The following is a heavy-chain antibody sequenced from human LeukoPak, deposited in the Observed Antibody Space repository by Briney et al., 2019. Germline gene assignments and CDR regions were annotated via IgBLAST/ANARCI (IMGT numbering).Heavy chain of an antibody. V-gene: IGHV4-4*07. CDR1: GGFISNYH. CDR2: IYASGT. J-gene: IGHJ4*02. CDR3: AREFDY. Sequence: SETLSLTCTASGGFISNYHWSWIRQPAGKGLEWIGRIYASGTNYNPSLKSRVTMSVDTSKNQISLKMSSVTAADTAVYYCAREFDYWGQGILVTVSS.